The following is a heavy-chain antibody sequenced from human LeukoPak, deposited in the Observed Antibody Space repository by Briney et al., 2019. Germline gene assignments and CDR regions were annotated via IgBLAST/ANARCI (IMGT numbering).Heavy chain of an antibody. Sequence: SETLSLTCSVSGGSLSDYYWSWIRQPAGKGLEWIGRIYTSGSTNYNPSLKSRVTISVDTSKNQFSLKLSSVTAADTAVYYCARGVMVRGVLGWFDPWGQGTLVTVSS. V-gene: IGHV4-4*07. CDR2: IYTSGST. CDR1: GGSLSDYY. D-gene: IGHD3-10*01. J-gene: IGHJ5*02. CDR3: ARGVMVRGVLGWFDP.